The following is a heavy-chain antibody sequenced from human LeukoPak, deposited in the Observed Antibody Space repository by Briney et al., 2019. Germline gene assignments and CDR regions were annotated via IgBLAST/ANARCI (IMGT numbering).Heavy chain of an antibody. D-gene: IGHD3-22*01. CDR3: ATVRRGVASSGYYWDGY. CDR2: FDPEDGET. CDR1: GYTLTELS. Sequence: ASVKVSCKVSGYTLTELSMHWVRQAPGKGLEWMGGFDPEDGETIYAQKFQGRVTMTEDTSTDTAYMELSSLRSEDTAVYYCATVRRGVASSGYYWDGYWGQGTLVTVSS. J-gene: IGHJ4*02. V-gene: IGHV1-24*01.